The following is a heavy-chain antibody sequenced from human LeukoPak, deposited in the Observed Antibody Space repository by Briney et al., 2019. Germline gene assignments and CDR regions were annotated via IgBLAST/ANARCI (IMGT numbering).Heavy chain of an antibody. J-gene: IGHJ4*02. Sequence: SETLSLTCTVSGGSVSSDMYYWGWIRQPPGKVLEWIGSIYHSGNSYYNPSLKSRVTISVDTSKNQFSLKLSSVTAADTAVYYCARESSSSNFPLFDYWGQGTLVTVSS. D-gene: IGHD6-6*01. V-gene: IGHV4-39*07. CDR3: ARESSSSNFPLFDY. CDR2: IYHSGNS. CDR1: GGSVSSDMYY.